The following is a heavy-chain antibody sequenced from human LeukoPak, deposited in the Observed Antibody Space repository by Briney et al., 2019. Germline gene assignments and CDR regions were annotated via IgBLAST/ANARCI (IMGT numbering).Heavy chain of an antibody. CDR3: ARNSRVASTSGLNY. V-gene: IGHV1-69*13. CDR2: ITPIFGAA. CDR1: GGTFSSYP. J-gene: IGHJ4*02. D-gene: IGHD4-23*01. Sequence: VKVSCKASGGTFSSYPFTWVRQAPGQGLEWMGEITPIFGAANYAQTFQGRVTITADESTSTVFMELSSLRSDDTAFYYCARNSRVASTSGLNYWGQGTLVTVSS.